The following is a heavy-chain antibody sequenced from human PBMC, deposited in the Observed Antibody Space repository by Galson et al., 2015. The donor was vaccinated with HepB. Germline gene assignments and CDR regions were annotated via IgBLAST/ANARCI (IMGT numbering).Heavy chain of an antibody. V-gene: IGHV1-69*13. J-gene: IGHJ4*02. D-gene: IGHD6-19*01. CDR1: GGTFSSYA. Sequence: SVKVSCKASGGTFSSYAISWVRQAPGQGLEWMGGIIPIFGTANYAQKFQGRVTITADESTSTAYLQWSSLKASDTAMYYCARHPRYSSGWYSFDYWGQGTLVTVSS. CDR2: IIPIFGTA. CDR3: ARHPRYSSGWYSFDY.